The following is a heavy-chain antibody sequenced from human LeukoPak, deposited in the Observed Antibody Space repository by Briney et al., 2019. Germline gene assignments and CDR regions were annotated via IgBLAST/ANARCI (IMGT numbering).Heavy chain of an antibody. V-gene: IGHV4-59*01. CDR3: ARVLYDSSGYYSDYYYYMDV. D-gene: IGHD3-22*01. CDR2: IYYSGST. Sequence: SETLSLTCTVCGGSISSYYWSWIRQPPGKGLEWIGYIYYSGSTNYNPSLKSRVTISVDTSKNQFSLKLSSVTAADTAVYYCARVLYDSSGYYSDYYYYMDVWGKGTTVTVSS. CDR1: GGSISSYY. J-gene: IGHJ6*03.